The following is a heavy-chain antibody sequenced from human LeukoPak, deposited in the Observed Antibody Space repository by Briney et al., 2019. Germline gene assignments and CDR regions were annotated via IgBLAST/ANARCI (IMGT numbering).Heavy chain of an antibody. V-gene: IGHV1-2*02. CDR1: GYTFTGYY. Sequence: ASVKVSCKASGYTFTGYYVHWVRQAPGQGLEWMGWINPNSGGTNYAQKFQGRVTMTRDTSISTAYMELSRLRSDDTAVYYCARPRKTYYYDSSSYYKYWGQGTLVTVSS. D-gene: IGHD3-22*01. CDR3: ARPRKTYYYDSSSYYKY. J-gene: IGHJ4*02. CDR2: INPNSGGT.